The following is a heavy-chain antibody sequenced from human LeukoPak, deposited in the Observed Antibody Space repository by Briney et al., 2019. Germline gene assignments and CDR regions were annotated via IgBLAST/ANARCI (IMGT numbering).Heavy chain of an antibody. D-gene: IGHD6-19*01. CDR2: INHSGST. J-gene: IGHJ4*02. V-gene: IGHV4-34*01. CDR1: GGSFSGYY. CDR3: ARAVAGRSLPGY. Sequence: SETLSLTCAVYGGSFSGYYWSWIRQPPGKGLEWIGEINHSGSTNYNPSLKSRVTISVDTSRNQFSLKLSSVTAADTAVYYCARAVAGRSLPGYWGQGTLVTVSS.